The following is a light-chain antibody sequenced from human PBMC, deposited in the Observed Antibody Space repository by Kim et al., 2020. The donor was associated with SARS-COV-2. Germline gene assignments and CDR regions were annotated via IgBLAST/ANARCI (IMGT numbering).Light chain of an antibody. Sequence: SSELTQDPAVSVALGQTVRITCQGDSLRNYYASWYQQKPGQAPILIIYDKNSRPSGIPDRFSGSISGNTASLTITGAQADDEADYYCDCRYSSGLHYVFGTGTKVTVL. CDR1: SLRNYY. CDR3: DCRYSSGLHYV. CDR2: DKN. V-gene: IGLV3-19*01. J-gene: IGLJ1*01.